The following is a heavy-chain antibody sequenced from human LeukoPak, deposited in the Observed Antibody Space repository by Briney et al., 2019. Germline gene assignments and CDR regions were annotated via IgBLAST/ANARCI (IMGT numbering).Heavy chain of an antibody. Sequence: PGRSLRLSCAASGFTFSSYGMHWVRQAPGKGLEWVAVISYDGSNKYYADSVKGRFTISRDNSKNTLYLQMNSLRAEDTAVYYCAKVYSSSNYYYYYYMDVWGKGTTVTVSS. CDR2: ISYDGSNK. V-gene: IGHV3-30*18. CDR1: GFTFSSYG. D-gene: IGHD6-6*01. CDR3: AKVYSSSNYYYYYYMDV. J-gene: IGHJ6*03.